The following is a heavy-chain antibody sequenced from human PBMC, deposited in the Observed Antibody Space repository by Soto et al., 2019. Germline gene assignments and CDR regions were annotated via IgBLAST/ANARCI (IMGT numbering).Heavy chain of an antibody. J-gene: IGHJ3*02. CDR2: IYHSGST. CDR1: SGSISSSNW. V-gene: IGHV4-4*02. CDR3: ARAYHNIVATMYAFDI. D-gene: IGHD5-12*01. Sequence: SETLSLTCAVSSGSISSSNWWSWVRQPPGKGLEWIGEIYHSGSTNYNPSLKSRVTISVDKSKNQFSLKLSSVTAADTAVYYCARAYHNIVATMYAFDIWGQGTMVTVSS.